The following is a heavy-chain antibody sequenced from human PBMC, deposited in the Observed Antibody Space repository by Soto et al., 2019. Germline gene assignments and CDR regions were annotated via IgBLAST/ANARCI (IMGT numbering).Heavy chain of an antibody. CDR3: ARDDWVIRGAISLPFDF. D-gene: IGHD3-10*01. Sequence: PGVSLRLSCAASGVTFSRYNMNWVRQAPGKGLEWVSYISSSSSMIYYADSVKGRFTISRDNAKNSLYLQMNSLRDEDTAVYYCARDDWVIRGAISLPFDFWGPGTLVTVSS. CDR2: ISSSSSMI. CDR1: GVTFSRYN. J-gene: IGHJ4*02. V-gene: IGHV3-48*02.